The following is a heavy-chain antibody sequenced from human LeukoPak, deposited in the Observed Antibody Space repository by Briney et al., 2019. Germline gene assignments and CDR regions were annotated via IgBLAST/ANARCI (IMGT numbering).Heavy chain of an antibody. CDR2: IKSKTDGGTT. J-gene: IGHJ4*02. V-gene: IGHV3-15*01. CDR3: TTDPTRRVATQAAY. Sequence: PGGSLRLSCAASGFTFSNAWMSWVRQAPGKGLEWVGRIKSKTDGGTTDYAAPVKGRFTISRDDSKNTLNLQMNSLKTEDTAVYYCTTDPTRRVATQAAYWGQGTLVTVSS. CDR1: GFTFSNAW. D-gene: IGHD5-12*01.